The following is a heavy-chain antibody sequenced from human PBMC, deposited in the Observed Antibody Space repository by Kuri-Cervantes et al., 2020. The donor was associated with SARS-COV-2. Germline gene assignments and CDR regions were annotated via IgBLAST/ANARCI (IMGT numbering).Heavy chain of an antibody. Sequence: GGSLRLSCAASGFTFSSYSMNWVRQAPGKGLEWVSYISTSSSAISYADSVKGRFTISRDNAKNSLLLQMNSLRAEDTAVYYCARGSKPSEYWGQGTLVTVSS. CDR2: ISTSSSAI. CDR3: ARGSKPSEY. V-gene: IGHV3-48*01. CDR1: GFTFSSYS. J-gene: IGHJ4*02.